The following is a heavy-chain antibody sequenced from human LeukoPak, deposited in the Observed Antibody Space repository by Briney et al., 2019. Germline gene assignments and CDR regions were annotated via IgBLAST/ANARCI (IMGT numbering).Heavy chain of an antibody. CDR1: EFTFSNYA. Sequence: GGSLRLSCAASEFTFSNYAMSWVRQAPGKGLEWVSVISGSGGTAYYADSVKGRFTISRDNSKNTLYLQMSSLRAEDTAIYYCAKYITGSKNFDYWGQGTLVPVSS. CDR2: ISGSGGTA. J-gene: IGHJ4*02. V-gene: IGHV3-23*01. CDR3: AKYITGSKNFDY. D-gene: IGHD6-19*01.